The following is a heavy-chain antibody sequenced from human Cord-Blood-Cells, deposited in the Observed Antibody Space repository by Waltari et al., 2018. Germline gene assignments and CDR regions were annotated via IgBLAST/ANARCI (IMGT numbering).Heavy chain of an antibody. CDR2: INHSGST. CDR3: ARGSRLRPYFDY. CDR1: GGSFSGYY. D-gene: IGHD5-12*01. V-gene: IGHV4-34*01. Sequence: QVQLQQWGAGLLKPSETLSLTCAVYGGSFSGYYWSWIRQPPGKGLEWIGEINHSGSTNYTPSRKSRVTISVDTSKNQFSLKLSSVTAADTAVYYCARGSRLRPYFDYWGQGTLVTVSS. J-gene: IGHJ4*02.